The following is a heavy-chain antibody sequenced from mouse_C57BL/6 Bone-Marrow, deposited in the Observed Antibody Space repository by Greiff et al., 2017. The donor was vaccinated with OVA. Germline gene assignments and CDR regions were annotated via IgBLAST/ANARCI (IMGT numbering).Heavy chain of an antibody. D-gene: IGHD1-2*01. CDR1: GFTFSDYG. Sequence: EVQVVESGGGLVQPGGSLKLSCAASGFTFSDYGMAWVRQAPRKGPEWVAFISNLAYSIYYADTVTGRFTISRENAKNTLYLEMSSLRSEDTAMYYCARHDGWDWYFDVWGTGTTVTVSS. J-gene: IGHJ1*03. CDR3: ARHDGWDWYFDV. CDR2: ISNLAYSI. V-gene: IGHV5-15*01.